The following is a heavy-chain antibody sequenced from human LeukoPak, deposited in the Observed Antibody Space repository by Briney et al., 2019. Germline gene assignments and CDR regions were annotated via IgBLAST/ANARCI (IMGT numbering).Heavy chain of an antibody. D-gene: IGHD3-10*01. CDR2: ISAYNGNT. J-gene: IGHJ5*02. V-gene: IGHV1-18*01. CDR1: GYTFTSYG. CDR3: ARDGELLWFGELFHSFDP. Sequence: ASVKVSCKASGYTFTSYGISWVRPAPGKGLEWMGRISAYNGNTNYAQKLQGRVTMTTDTSTSTAYMELRSLRSDDTAVYYCARDGELLWFGELFHSFDPWGQGTLVTVSS.